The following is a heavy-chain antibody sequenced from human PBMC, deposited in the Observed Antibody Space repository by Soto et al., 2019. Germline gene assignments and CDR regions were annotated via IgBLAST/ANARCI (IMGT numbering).Heavy chain of an antibody. D-gene: IGHD3-10*01. CDR3: ARDFTDYYGSGSPPYGMDV. J-gene: IGHJ6*02. Sequence: ASVKVSCKAPADTFTSYYMHWVRQAPGQGLEWMGWINPNSGGANYAQKFQGWVTMTRDTSISTAYMELSRLRSDDTAVYYCARDFTDYYGSGSPPYGMDVWGQGTTVTVSS. CDR2: INPNSGGA. CDR1: ADTFTSYY. V-gene: IGHV1-2*04.